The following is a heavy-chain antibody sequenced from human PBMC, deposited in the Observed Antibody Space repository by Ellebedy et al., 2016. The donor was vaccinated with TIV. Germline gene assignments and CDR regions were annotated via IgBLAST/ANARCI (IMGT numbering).Heavy chain of an antibody. D-gene: IGHD5-24*01. J-gene: IGHJ4*02. CDR3: AKDLAARATEGYFDY. Sequence: PGGSLRLSCAASGFTFSSYAMSWVRQAPGKGMEWVSAISGSGGSTYYADSVKGRFTISRDNSKNTLYLQMNSLRAEDTAVYYCAKDLAARATEGYFDYWGQGTLVTVSS. CDR1: GFTFSSYA. CDR2: ISGSGGST. V-gene: IGHV3-23*01.